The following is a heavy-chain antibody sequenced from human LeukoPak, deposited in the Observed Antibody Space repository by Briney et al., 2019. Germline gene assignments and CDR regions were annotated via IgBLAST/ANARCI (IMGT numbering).Heavy chain of an antibody. CDR3: AKDNWGSPDY. CDR2: ISGSGGST. D-gene: IGHD7-27*01. CDR1: GFTFSSYA. Sequence: PGGSLGLSCAASGFTFSSYAMSWVRQAPGKGLEWVSAISGSGGSTYYADSVKGRFTISRDNSKNTLYLQVNSLRAEDTAVYYCAKDNWGSPDYWGQGTLVTVSS. V-gene: IGHV3-23*01. J-gene: IGHJ4*02.